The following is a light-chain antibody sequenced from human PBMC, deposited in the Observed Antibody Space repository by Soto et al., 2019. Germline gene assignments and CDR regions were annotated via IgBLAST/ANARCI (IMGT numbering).Light chain of an antibody. J-gene: IGLJ3*02. CDR1: RSNIGSNP. CDR2: RDN. CDR3: APWDDGLYGPV. V-gene: IGLV1-44*01. Sequence: QAVVTQPPSASGTPGQTVTISCSGTRSNIGSNPVQWYLQLPGTAPKLLIYRDNERPSGVPDRFSGSKSGTSASLAISGLQSEDEADYHCAPWDDGLYGPVFGGGTKVTVL.